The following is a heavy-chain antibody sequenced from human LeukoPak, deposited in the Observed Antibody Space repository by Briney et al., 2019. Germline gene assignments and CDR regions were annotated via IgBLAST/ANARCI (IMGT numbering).Heavy chain of an antibody. CDR1: GGSFSGYY. J-gene: IGHJ6*02. CDR3: ARGKAIDV. Sequence: SETLSLTCAVYGGSFSGYYWSWIRQPPGKGLEWIGKINHSGSTNYNPSLKSRVTISVDTSKNQFSLKLTSVPAADTAVYYCARGKAIDVWGHGTTVTVSS. CDR2: INHSGST. V-gene: IGHV4-34*01.